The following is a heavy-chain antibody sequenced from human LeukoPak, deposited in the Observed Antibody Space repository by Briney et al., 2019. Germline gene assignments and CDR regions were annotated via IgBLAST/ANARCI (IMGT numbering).Heavy chain of an antibody. CDR2: GYYSGTT. D-gene: IGHD3-10*01. J-gene: IGHJ4*02. Sequence: PSETLSLTCTVSGGSIKSNYWSWIRQPPGKGLEWIGYGYYSGTTNYNPSFKSRVTISLDTSKSQFSLKLRFVTTADTAVYYCARASVLLSADYWGQGILVIVSA. CDR3: ARASVLLSADY. CDR1: GGSIKSNY. V-gene: IGHV4-59*01.